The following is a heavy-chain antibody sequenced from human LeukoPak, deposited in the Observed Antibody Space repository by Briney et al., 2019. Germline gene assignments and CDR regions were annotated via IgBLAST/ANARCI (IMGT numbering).Heavy chain of an antibody. CDR2: IIPIFGTA. CDR1: GGTFSSYA. CDR3: ATDGGAYCGGDCYSDY. V-gene: IGHV1-69*05. Sequence: GASVKVSCKASGGTFSSYAISWVRQAPGQGLEWMGRIIPIFGTANYAQKFQGRVTITTDESTSTAYMELSSLRSEDTAVYYCATDGGAYCGGDCYSDYWGQGTLVTVSS. D-gene: IGHD2-21*02. J-gene: IGHJ4*02.